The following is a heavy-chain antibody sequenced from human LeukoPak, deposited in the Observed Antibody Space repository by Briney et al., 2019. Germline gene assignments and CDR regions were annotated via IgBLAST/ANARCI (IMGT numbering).Heavy chain of an antibody. Sequence: SQTLSLTCAISGDSVSSNSVAWNWIRQSPSRCLELLVRTYYRSKWYNDYAVSVKSRITINPDTSKNQFSLQLSSVTPEDTAVYFCARGWYYFDYWGQGTLVTVSS. D-gene: IGHD6-19*01. CDR2: TYYRSKWYN. CDR1: GDSVSSNSVA. CDR3: ARGWYYFDY. J-gene: IGHJ4*02. V-gene: IGHV6-1*01.